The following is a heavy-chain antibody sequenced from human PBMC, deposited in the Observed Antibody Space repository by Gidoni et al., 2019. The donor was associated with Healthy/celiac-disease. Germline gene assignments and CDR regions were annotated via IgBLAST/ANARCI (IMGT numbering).Heavy chain of an antibody. CDR1: GGSISSSSYY. CDR2: IYYSGST. V-gene: IGHV4-39*01. D-gene: IGHD3-10*01. CDR3: ARNYGSGSSDWFDP. Sequence: QLQLQESGPGLVKPSETLSLTCTVSGGSISSSSYYWGWIRQPPGKGLEWIGSIYYSGSTYYNPSLKSRVTISVDTSKNQFSLKLSSVTAADTAVYYCARNYGSGSSDWFDPWGQGTLVTVSS. J-gene: IGHJ5*02.